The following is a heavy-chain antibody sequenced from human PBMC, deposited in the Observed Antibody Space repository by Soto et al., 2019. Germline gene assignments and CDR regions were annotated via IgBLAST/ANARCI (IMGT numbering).Heavy chain of an antibody. CDR1: GFTFSSYA. J-gene: IGHJ4*02. D-gene: IGHD2-2*01. V-gene: IGHV3-73*01. CDR2: IRTKSNSYAT. CDR3: TRLHFIVQPGINY. Sequence: VQLVESGGGVVQPGRSLRLSCAASGFTFSSYAMHWVRQAPGKGLEWVGRIRTKSNSYATAYAASVKGRFTISRDDSKNTAYLQMNSLKTEDTAVYYCTRLHFIVQPGINYWGQGTLVTVSS.